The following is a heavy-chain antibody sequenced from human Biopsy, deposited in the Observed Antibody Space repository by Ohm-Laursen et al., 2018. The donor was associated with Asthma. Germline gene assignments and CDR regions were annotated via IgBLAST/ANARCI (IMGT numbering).Heavy chain of an antibody. CDR2: IYYSGST. CDR1: GGSISSSSYY. CDR3: ARPREYYYDSSGYYYHAFDI. D-gene: IGHD3-22*01. V-gene: IGHV4-39*02. J-gene: IGHJ3*02. Sequence: SDTLSLTCTVSGGSISSSSYYWGWIRQPPGKGLEWIGRIYYSGSTYYNPSLKSRVTISVDTSKNHFSLKLSYVTAADTDVYYCARPREYYYDSSGYYYHAFDIWGQGTMVTVSS.